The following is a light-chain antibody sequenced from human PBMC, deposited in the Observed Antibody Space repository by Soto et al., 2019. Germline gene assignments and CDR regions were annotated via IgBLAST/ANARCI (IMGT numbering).Light chain of an antibody. V-gene: IGKV3-15*01. CDR2: RAS. Sequence: EILLTQSPATLAVSPGEGATLSCRASQSVRDNLAWYQQKPGQAPRLLIYRASTRATGVPARFSGSGSGTEFTLTISSLQSEDFAVYYCQQYSYWPRTFGQGTKVDIK. CDR3: QQYSYWPRT. J-gene: IGKJ1*01. CDR1: QSVRDN.